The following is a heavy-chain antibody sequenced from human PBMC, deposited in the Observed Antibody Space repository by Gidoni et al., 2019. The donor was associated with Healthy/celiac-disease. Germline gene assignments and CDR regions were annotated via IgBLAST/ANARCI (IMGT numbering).Heavy chain of an antibody. CDR1: GFTFDDYA. CDR3: AKDIGSGSSWSLDY. V-gene: IGHV3-9*01. J-gene: IGHJ4*02. Sequence: EVQLVESGGGLVQPGRSLRLSCAASGFTFDDYAMHWVRQDPGKGLEWVSGISWNSGSIGYADSVKGRFTISRDNAKNSLYLQMNSLRAEDTALYYCAKDIGSGSSWSLDYWGQGTLVTVSS. D-gene: IGHD6-13*01. CDR2: ISWNSGSI.